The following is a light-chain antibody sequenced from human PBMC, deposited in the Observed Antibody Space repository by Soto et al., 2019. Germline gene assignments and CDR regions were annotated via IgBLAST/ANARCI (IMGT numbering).Light chain of an antibody. CDR2: NNN. V-gene: IGLV1-44*01. J-gene: IGLJ1*01. Sequence: QSVLTHPPSASETPGQRVTISCSGSSSNIGINTVDWFQQLPGTAPKLLIYNNNQRPSGVPDRFSGSKSGTSASLAISGFQSEDESDYYCAAWDDSLNGYVFGTGTKVTVL. CDR1: SSNIGINT. CDR3: AAWDDSLNGYV.